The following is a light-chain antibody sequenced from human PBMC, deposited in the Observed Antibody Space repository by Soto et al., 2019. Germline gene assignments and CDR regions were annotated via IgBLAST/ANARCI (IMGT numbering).Light chain of an antibody. J-gene: IGKJ1*01. Sequence: DIQMTQSPSTVSASVGDRVTITCRASQNINDWLAWYQQKPGKAPKLLISDAFNLATGVPSSFSGSRSGTEFTLTISSLQPDDSATYYCQQFNTYPWTFGQGTKVDIK. CDR3: QQFNTYPWT. V-gene: IGKV1-5*01. CDR2: DAF. CDR1: QNINDW.